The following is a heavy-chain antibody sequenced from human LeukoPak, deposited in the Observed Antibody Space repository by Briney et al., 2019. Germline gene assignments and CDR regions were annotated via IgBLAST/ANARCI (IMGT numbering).Heavy chain of an antibody. D-gene: IGHD4-17*01. CDR1: GYTFTGYY. V-gene: IGHV1-2*02. J-gene: IGHJ3*01. CDR2: INPNRGGT. CDR3: AREAFTTVTTATDAFDF. Sequence: ASVKVSCKASGYTFTGYYMYWVRQAPGQGLEWMGWINPNRGGTKFAQKFQGRVTMTSDTSISTAYMELSSLRSDDTAVYYCAREAFTTVTTATDAFDFWGQGTMVTVSS.